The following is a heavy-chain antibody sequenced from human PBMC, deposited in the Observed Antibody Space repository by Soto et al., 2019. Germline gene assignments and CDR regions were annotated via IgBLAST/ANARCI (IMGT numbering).Heavy chain of an antibody. CDR1: GFTFSSYG. D-gene: IGHD2-15*01. CDR3: AKDQVAGNYYYYYGMDV. Sequence: SLRLSCAASGFTFSSYGMHWVRQAPGKGLEWVAVISYDGSNKYYADSVKGRFTISRDNSKNTLYLQMNSLRAEDTAVYYCAKDQVAGNYYYYYGMDVWGQGTTVTVSS. V-gene: IGHV3-30*18. CDR2: ISYDGSNK. J-gene: IGHJ6*02.